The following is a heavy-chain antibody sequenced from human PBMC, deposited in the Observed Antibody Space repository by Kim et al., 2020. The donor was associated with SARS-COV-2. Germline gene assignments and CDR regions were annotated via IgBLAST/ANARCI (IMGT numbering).Heavy chain of an antibody. CDR2: IYPGDSDT. J-gene: IGHJ6*02. Sequence: GESLKISCKGSGYSFTSYWIGWVRQMPGKGLEWMGIIYPGDSDTRYSPSFQGQVTISADKSISTAYLQWSSLKASDTAMYYCARHLGYCSSTSCFFGAGTRYYYYGMDVWGQGTTVTVSS. CDR3: ARHLGYCSSTSCFFGAGTRYYYYGMDV. CDR1: GYSFTSYW. V-gene: IGHV5-51*01. D-gene: IGHD2-2*01.